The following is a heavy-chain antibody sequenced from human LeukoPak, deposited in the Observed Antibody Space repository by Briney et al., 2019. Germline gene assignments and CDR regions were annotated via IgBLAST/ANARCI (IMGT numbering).Heavy chain of an antibody. CDR3: ARGPGYFQH. D-gene: IGHD2-8*02. CDR2: TYYRSKWYS. Sequence: SQTLSLTCAISGDSVSSNSAAWNWVRLSPSRGLEWLGRTYYRSKWYSHYSVSVKSRININPDTSRNQFSLQFNSVTPEDTAVYYCARGPGYFQHWGQGTLVTVSS. J-gene: IGHJ1*01. CDR1: GDSVSSNSAA. V-gene: IGHV6-1*01.